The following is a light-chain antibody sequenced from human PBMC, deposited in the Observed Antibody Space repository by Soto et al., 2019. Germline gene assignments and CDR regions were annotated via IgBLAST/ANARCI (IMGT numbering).Light chain of an antibody. CDR2: GAS. Sequence: EIVLTQSPGTLSFSPGERATLSCRASQSVRSSYLAWYQQKPGQAPRLLIYGASSRATGIPDRFSGSGSGTDFTLTISRREPEDFAGYYCQHYGSSPYTFGQGTKLEIK. CDR3: QHYGSSPYT. V-gene: IGKV3-20*01. J-gene: IGKJ2*01. CDR1: QSVRSSY.